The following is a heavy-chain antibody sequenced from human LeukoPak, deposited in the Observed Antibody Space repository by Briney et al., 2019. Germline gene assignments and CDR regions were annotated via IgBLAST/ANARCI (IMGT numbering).Heavy chain of an antibody. CDR1: GFTFSSYA. CDR3: VKVMAEYQLLSGPDY. D-gene: IGHD2-2*01. V-gene: IGHV3-64D*06. CDR2: ISSNGGST. J-gene: IGHJ4*02. Sequence: GGSLRLSCSASGFTFSSYAMHWVRQAPGKGLGYVSAISSNGGSTYYADSVKGRFTISRDNSKNTLYLQMSSLRAEDTAVYYCVKVMAEYQLLSGPDYWGQGTLVTVSS.